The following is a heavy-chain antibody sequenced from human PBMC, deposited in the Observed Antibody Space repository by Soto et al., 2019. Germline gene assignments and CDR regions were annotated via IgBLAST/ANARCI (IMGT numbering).Heavy chain of an antibody. Sequence: GGSLRLSCAASGFTFSSYGMHWVRQAPGKGLEWVAVIWYDGSNKYYADSVKGRFTISRDNSKNTLYLQMNSLRAEDTAVYYCARDRGRSIAGTCWWGQGTLVTVSS. J-gene: IGHJ4*02. CDR1: GFTFSSYG. V-gene: IGHV3-33*01. CDR3: ARDRGRSIAGTCW. CDR2: IWYDGSNK. D-gene: IGHD6-6*01.